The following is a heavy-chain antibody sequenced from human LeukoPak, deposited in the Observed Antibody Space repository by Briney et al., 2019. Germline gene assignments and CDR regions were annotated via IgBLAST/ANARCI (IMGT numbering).Heavy chain of an antibody. Sequence: GGSLRLSCAGSGFTFSNYSMNWVRQAPGKGLEWVSYISSSSSTIYYADSVKGRFTISRDNAKNSLYLQMNSLRAEDTAVYYCARQEYGSGSYRDDYWGQGTLVTVSS. CDR3: ARQEYGSGSYRDDY. D-gene: IGHD3-10*01. V-gene: IGHV3-48*04. CDR1: GFTFSNYS. J-gene: IGHJ4*02. CDR2: ISSSSSTI.